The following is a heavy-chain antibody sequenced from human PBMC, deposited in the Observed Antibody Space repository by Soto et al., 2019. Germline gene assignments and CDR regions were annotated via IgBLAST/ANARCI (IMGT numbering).Heavy chain of an antibody. CDR2: ISYDGSNK. Sequence: PGGSLRLSCAASGFTFSSYGMHWVRQAPGKGLEWVAVISYDGSNKYYADSVKGRFTISRDNSKNTLYLQMNSLRAEDTAVYYCAKQLRQLLSSFDPWGQGTLVTVSS. V-gene: IGHV3-30*18. CDR1: GFTFSSYG. CDR3: AKQLRQLLSSFDP. J-gene: IGHJ5*02. D-gene: IGHD2-2*01.